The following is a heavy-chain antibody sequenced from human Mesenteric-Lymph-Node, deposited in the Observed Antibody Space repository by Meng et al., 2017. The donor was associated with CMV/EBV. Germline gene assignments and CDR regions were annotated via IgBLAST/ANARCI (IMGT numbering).Heavy chain of an antibody. CDR2: IYPRDSDT. J-gene: IGHJ4*02. Sequence: GESLKISCTGSGFDFTNYWIGWARQMSGKGLEWMGVIYPRDSDTRYGPSFQGQVTISADMFTSTAYLQWSSLKASDTAMYYCAIYSGLNNFDYWGQGTLVTVSS. CDR3: AIYSGLNNFDY. V-gene: IGHV5-51*01. D-gene: IGHD5-12*01. CDR1: GFDFTNYW.